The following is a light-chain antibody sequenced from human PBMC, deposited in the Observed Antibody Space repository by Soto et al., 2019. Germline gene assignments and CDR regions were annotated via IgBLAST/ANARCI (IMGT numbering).Light chain of an antibody. Sequence: SYELTQPPSVSVAPGQPARLTCGGDNIGDKSVHWYQQKPGQAPVMVVFDDSDRPSGIPERFSGSNSGNTATLTISRVEAGDEADYYCQVWDSSSDHVVFGGGTKVTVL. CDR1: NIGDKS. CDR2: DDS. J-gene: IGLJ2*01. V-gene: IGLV3-21*02. CDR3: QVWDSSSDHVV.